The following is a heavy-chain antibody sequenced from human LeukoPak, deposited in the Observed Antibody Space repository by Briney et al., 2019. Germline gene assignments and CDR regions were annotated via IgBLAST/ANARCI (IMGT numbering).Heavy chain of an antibody. J-gene: IGHJ4*02. CDR1: GLTFSAYW. V-gene: IGHV3-7*02. CDR2: IKHDGSAK. CDR3: SISGSYTCDSDK. Sequence: GGSLRHSCVASGLTFSAYWMSWVRQAPGKGLEWVANIKHDGSAKYYVDSVKGRFTISRDNARNSMYLQMNSLRAEDTAVYYCSISGSYTCDSDKWGARPLVTVSS. D-gene: IGHD3-10*01.